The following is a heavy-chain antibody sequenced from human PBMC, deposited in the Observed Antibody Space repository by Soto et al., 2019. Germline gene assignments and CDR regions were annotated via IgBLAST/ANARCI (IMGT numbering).Heavy chain of an antibody. CDR3: ARVHYYDSSGYYPNFDS. CDR2: MNPNSGNT. J-gene: IGHJ4*02. CDR1: GYTFTSYD. Sequence: QVQLVQSGAEVKKPGASVKVSCKASGYTFTSYDINWVRQATGQGLEWMGWMNPNSGNTGYAQKFQGRVTMTRNTSIRTAYMELSSLRSEDTAVYYCARVHYYDSSGYYPNFDSWGQGTLVTVSS. D-gene: IGHD3-22*01. V-gene: IGHV1-8*01.